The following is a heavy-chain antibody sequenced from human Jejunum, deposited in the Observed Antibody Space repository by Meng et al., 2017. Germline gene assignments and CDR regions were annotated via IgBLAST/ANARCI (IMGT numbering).Heavy chain of an antibody. V-gene: IGHV3-23*01. Sequence: GGSLRLSCAGSGFTFSNYAMVWIRQAPGKGLEWVSSVTGSGGVTHYAESVKGRFSISRDNSQNTLYLQMNGLRDEDTAVYYCAKDPSGDYLGAFDFWGLGTMVTVSS. CDR3: AKDPSGDYLGAFDF. CDR2: VTGSGGVT. D-gene: IGHD4-17*01. CDR1: GFTFSNYA. J-gene: IGHJ3*01.